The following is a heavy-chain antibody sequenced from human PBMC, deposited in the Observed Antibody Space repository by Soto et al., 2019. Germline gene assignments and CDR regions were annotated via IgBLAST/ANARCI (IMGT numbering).Heavy chain of an antibody. V-gene: IGHV4-59*01. CDR2: IYYSGST. CDR3: ARSRTTVTPSGFQH. Sequence: QVQLQESGPGLVKPSETLSLTCTVSGGSISSYYWSWIRQPPGKGLEWIGYIYYSGSTNYNPSLRVRVTISVDTSKNQFSLKLSSVTAADTAVYYCARSRTTVTPSGFQHWGQGALVTVSS. D-gene: IGHD4-17*01. J-gene: IGHJ1*01. CDR1: GGSISSYY.